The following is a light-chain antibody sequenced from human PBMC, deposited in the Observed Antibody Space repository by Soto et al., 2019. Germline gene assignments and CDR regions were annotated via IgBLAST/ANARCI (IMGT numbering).Light chain of an antibody. CDR3: QQYNSWPET. Sequence: EIVMTQSPATLSVSPGERATLSCRASQSISSNLAWFQQKPGQAPRLLMFRTSSRATGIPARFSGSGSGTEFTLTISSLQSEDFAVYYCQQYNSWPETFGQGTKVDIK. V-gene: IGKV3-15*01. J-gene: IGKJ1*01. CDR2: RTS. CDR1: QSISSN.